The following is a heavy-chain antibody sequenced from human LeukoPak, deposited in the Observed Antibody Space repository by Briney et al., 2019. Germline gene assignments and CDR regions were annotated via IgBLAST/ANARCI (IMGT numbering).Heavy chain of an antibody. J-gene: IGHJ4*02. CDR3: ARDMVAYCGGDCYSALDY. CDR2: INSDGSST. Sequence: GGSLRLSCAASGFTFSSYWMHWVRQAPGKGLVWVSRINSDGSSTNYADSVKGRFIISRDNAKNTLYLQMNSLRAEDTAVYYCARDMVAYCGGDCYSALDYWGQGTLVTVSS. CDR1: GFTFSSYW. D-gene: IGHD2-21*02. V-gene: IGHV3-74*01.